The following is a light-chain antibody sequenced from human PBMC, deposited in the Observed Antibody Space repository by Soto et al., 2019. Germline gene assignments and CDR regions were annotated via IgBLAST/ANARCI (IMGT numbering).Light chain of an antibody. Sequence: QSVLTQPASVSGAPGQSITISCTGTSSEGGGYNYVSWYQQHPGKAPKLMIYDVSNRPSGVSNRFSGSKSGNTASLTISGLQAEDEADYYCSSYTSSSTLYVFGTGTKVTV. CDR2: DVS. CDR3: SSYTSSSTLYV. CDR1: SSEGGGYNY. J-gene: IGLJ1*01. V-gene: IGLV2-14*01.